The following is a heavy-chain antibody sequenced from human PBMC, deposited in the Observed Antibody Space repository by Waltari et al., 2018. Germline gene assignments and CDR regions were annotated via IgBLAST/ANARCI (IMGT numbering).Heavy chain of an antibody. V-gene: IGHV3-48*03. CDR2: ISSSGSTI. CDR1: GFTFSSYE. CDR3: ARVIHPPSVNPITIFGVIRSGMDV. J-gene: IGHJ6*02. Sequence: AASGFTFSSYEMNWVRQAPGKGLEWVSYISSSGSTIYYADSVKGRFTISRDNAKNSLYLQMNSLRAEDTAVYYCARVIHPPSVNPITIFGVIRSGMDVWGQGTTVTVSS. D-gene: IGHD3-3*01.